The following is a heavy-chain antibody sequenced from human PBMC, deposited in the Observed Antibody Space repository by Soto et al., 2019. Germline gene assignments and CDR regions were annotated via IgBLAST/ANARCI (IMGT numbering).Heavy chain of an antibody. V-gene: IGHV3-74*01. Sequence: GGSLRLSCGASGFTFSSYWMHWVRQTPGKGLVWVARVNTDETRTSYADSVKGRFTVSRDNAKNTLYLQMNSLRAEDTAVYYCARVLNGRGYFDYWGKGTQVTVSS. CDR2: VNTDETRT. CDR3: ARVLNGRGYFDY. J-gene: IGHJ4*02. CDR1: GFTFSSYW. D-gene: IGHD2-8*01.